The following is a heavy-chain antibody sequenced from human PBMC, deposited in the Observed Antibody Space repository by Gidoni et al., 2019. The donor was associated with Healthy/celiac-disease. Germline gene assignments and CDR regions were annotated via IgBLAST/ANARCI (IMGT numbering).Heavy chain of an antibody. Sequence: QVQLVESGGGVVQPGGSLRLPCAPSGLPLGSDAMNGVRQAPGKGLEGVAIISYDRSNKYYADSVKGRFTISRDNSKNTLYLQMNSLRAEDTAVYYCARDLRPYCSSTSCYSYFDYWGQGTLVTVSS. D-gene: IGHD2-2*02. CDR1: GLPLGSDA. CDR3: ARDLRPYCSSTSCYSYFDY. J-gene: IGHJ4*02. CDR2: ISYDRSNK. V-gene: IGHV3-30*16.